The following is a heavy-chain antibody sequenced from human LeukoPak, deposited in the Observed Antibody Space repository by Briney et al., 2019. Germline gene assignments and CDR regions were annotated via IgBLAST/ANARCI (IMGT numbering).Heavy chain of an antibody. CDR3: ARVRRYCSGGGCSGLGY. CDR1: GGTFSSYA. CDR2: IIPIFGTA. J-gene: IGHJ4*02. V-gene: IGHV1-69*05. D-gene: IGHD2-15*01. Sequence: ASVKVSCKASGGTFSSYAISWVRQAPGQGLEWMGRIIPIFGTANYAQKFQGRVTITTDESTSTAYMELSSLRSEDTAVYYCARVRRYCSGGGCSGLGYWGQGTLVTVSS.